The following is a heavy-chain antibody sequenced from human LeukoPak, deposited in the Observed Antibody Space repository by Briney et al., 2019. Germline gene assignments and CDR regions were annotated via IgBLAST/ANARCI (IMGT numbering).Heavy chain of an antibody. J-gene: IGHJ4*02. CDR1: GFTFSSYE. CDR3: ARDRDDYSNYRSFDY. Sequence: GGSLRLSCAASGFTFSSYEMNWVRQAPGKGLEWVSYISSSGSTIYCADSVKGRFTISRDNAKNSLYLQMNSLRAEDTAVYYCARDRDDYSNYRSFDYWGQGTLVTVSS. CDR2: ISSSGSTI. D-gene: IGHD4-11*01. V-gene: IGHV3-48*03.